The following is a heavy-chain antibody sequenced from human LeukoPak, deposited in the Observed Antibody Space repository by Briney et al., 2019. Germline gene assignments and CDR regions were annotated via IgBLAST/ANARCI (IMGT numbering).Heavy chain of an antibody. D-gene: IGHD3-22*01. CDR1: GGSISSSSYY. V-gene: IGHV4-39*01. J-gene: IGHJ6*02. CDR2: IYYSGST. Sequence: NSSETLSLTCTVSGGSISSSSYYWGWIRQPPGKGLEWIGSIYYSGSTYYNPSLKSRVTISVDTSKNQFSLKLSSVTAADTAVYYCARATSGYYDSSGYYFFHYGMDVWGQGTTVTVSS. CDR3: ARATSGYYDSSGYYFFHYGMDV.